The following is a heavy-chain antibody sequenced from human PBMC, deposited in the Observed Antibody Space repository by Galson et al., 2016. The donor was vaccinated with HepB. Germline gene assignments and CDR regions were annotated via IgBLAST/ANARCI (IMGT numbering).Heavy chain of an antibody. V-gene: IGHV3-30-3*01. CDR1: GFPFGSDA. Sequence: SLRLSCAASGFPFGSDAFHWVRQAPGKGLEWVAMISYDGSKQFYAASVKGRFTISRDNSKNTLFLEMNSLTAADTAVYFCGRDPHRRGWSGVMGYIDYWGQGTLVTVSS. D-gene: IGHD6-19*01. CDR2: ISYDGSKQ. J-gene: IGHJ4*02. CDR3: GRDPHRRGWSGVMGYIDY.